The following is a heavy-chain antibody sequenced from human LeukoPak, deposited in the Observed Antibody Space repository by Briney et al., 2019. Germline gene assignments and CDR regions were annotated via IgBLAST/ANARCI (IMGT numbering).Heavy chain of an antibody. D-gene: IGHD3-22*01. CDR2: INPSGGST. CDR3: ASGSYYYDSSGYPNWFDP. Sequence: ASVKVSCTASGYTFTSYYMHWVLQATGQGLEWMGIINPSGGSTSYAQKFQGRVTMTSDTSTNTVYMELSSLRSVDTAVYYCASGSYYYDSSGYPNWFDPWGQGTLVTVSS. V-gene: IGHV1-46*01. CDR1: GYTFTSYY. J-gene: IGHJ5*02.